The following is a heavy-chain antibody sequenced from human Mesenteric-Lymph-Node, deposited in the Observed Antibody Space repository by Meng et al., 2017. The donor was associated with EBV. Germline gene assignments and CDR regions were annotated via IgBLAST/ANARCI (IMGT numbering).Heavy chain of an antibody. V-gene: IGHV4-39*07. CDR1: GGSISSSSYY. CDR2: IYYSGST. J-gene: IGHJ4*02. D-gene: IGHD6-13*01. CDR3: ARDRGIAAADY. Sequence: QLELQESGQGLVEPSETLPLPCTVSGGSISSSSYYWGWIRQPPGKGLEWIGSIYYSGSTYYNPSLKSRVTISVDTSKNQFSLKLSSVTAADTAVYYCARDRGIAAADYWGQGTLVTVSS.